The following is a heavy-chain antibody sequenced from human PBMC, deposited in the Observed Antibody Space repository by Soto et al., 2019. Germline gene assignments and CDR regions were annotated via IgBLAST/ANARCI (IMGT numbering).Heavy chain of an antibody. D-gene: IGHD1-20*01. CDR1: GGTFSSYT. V-gene: IGHV1-69*02. CDR2: IIPVLGKA. Sequence: QVQLVQSGAEVKKPGSSVKVSCRASGGTFSSYTISWVRQAPGQGLEWMGRIIPVLGKASYSQKFQGRVTITADKSTSIVYLEVNRLRSDDTAVYFCAILPEATVITPTGALDYWGQGTLVTVSS. J-gene: IGHJ4*02. CDR3: AILPEATVITPTGALDY.